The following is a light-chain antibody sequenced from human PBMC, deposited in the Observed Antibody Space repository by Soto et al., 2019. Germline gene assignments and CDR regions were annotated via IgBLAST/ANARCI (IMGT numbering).Light chain of an antibody. CDR2: GAS. CDR3: QHFNNWPPWT. CDR1: QSVSSK. V-gene: IGKV3-15*01. J-gene: IGKJ1*01. Sequence: EEVRTQSPATLSVSPGERATLSCRASQSVSSKLAWYQQKPGQAPRLLIYGASTRATGIPARFSGSGSGTEFTLTMRSLQSEDSAVYYCQHFNNWPPWTFGQGTKLEIK.